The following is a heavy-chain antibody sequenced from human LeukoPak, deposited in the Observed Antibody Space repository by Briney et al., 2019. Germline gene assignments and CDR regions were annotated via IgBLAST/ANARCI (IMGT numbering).Heavy chain of an antibody. CDR2: INPNSGGA. V-gene: IGHV1-2*02. CDR3: AKDNVLLGGHRRIAASGY. CDR1: GYIFTAYY. D-gene: IGHD6-13*01. Sequence: GASVKVSCKASGYIFTAYYVHRVRQAPGQGLEWMGWINPNSGGASYAQKFQGRVTVTRDTSISTAYMELSSLRSDDTAMYFCAKDNVLLGGHRRIAASGYWGQGTLVTVSS. J-gene: IGHJ4*02.